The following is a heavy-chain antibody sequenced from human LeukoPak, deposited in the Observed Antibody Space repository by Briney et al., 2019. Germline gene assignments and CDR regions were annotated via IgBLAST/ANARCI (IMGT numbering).Heavy chain of an antibody. J-gene: IGHJ6*02. V-gene: IGHV3-7*01. Sequence: GGSLRLSCAASGFSFSSYWMSWVRQAPGKGLEWVANIDQDGNEKNYVDSVEGRFTISRDNAKNLLYLQMNSLRAEDTAVYYCVRAGTRGRYYYNYAMDVWGQGTAVTVSS. CDR1: GFSFSSYW. CDR3: VRAGTRGRYYYNYAMDV. D-gene: IGHD1-1*01. CDR2: IDQDGNEK.